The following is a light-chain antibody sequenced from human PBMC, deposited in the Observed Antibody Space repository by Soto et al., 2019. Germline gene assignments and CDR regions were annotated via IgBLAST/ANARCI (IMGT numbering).Light chain of an antibody. J-gene: IGKJ1*01. Sequence: IQMTQSPSSLSASVGDRVTITCRASQGIGNDLGWYQQKPGKAPKLLIYAASSLQSGVPSRFIGSGSGTDFTLTISSLQPEDFATYYCLQDYNYPLTFGQGTKVDIK. CDR1: QGIGND. CDR2: AAS. CDR3: LQDYNYPLT. V-gene: IGKV1-6*01.